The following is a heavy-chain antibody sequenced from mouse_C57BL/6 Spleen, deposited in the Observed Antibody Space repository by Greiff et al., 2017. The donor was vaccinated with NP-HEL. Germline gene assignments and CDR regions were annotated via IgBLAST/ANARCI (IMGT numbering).Heavy chain of an antibody. Sequence: EVQLVESGEGLVKPGGSLKLSCAASGFTFSSYAMSWVRQTPEKRLEWVAYISSGGDYIYYADTVKGRFTISRDNARNTLYLQMSSLKSEDTAMYYCTRDHGYYGSRGTFAYWGQGTLVTVSA. V-gene: IGHV5-9-1*02. CDR3: TRDHGYYGSRGTFAY. D-gene: IGHD1-1*01. CDR1: GFTFSSYA. CDR2: ISSGGDYI. J-gene: IGHJ3*01.